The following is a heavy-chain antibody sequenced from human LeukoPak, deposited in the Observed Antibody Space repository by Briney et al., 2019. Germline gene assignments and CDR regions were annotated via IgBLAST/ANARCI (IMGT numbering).Heavy chain of an antibody. CDR2: IKQDGSEA. J-gene: IGHJ6*03. CDR1: GFTFTEYW. V-gene: IGHV3-7*01. D-gene: IGHD2-21*01. Sequence: QSGGSLRLSCAASGFTFTEYWMTSVRQAPGQRLEWVANIKQDGSEAYYVDSVEGRFTISRDNTKNSVYLQMNSLGVEDTAVYYCAREAYCGGPSCFAVSYMDVWGEGTTVTVSS. CDR3: AREAYCGGPSCFAVSYMDV.